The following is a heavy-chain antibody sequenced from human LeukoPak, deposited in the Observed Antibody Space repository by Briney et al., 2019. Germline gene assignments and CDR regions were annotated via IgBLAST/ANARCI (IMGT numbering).Heavy chain of an antibody. J-gene: IGHJ6*03. D-gene: IGHD3-16*01. CDR3: ARVSGGRYYYYYYYMDV. Sequence: SETLSLTCTVSGGSISSYHWRWIPQPPGKGLEWIGYIYTSGSTNYNPSLKSRVTISVDTSKNQFSLKLSSVTAADTALYYVARVSGGRYYYYYYYMDVWGKGTTVTVSS. CDR2: IYTSGST. CDR1: GGSISSYH. V-gene: IGHV4-4*09.